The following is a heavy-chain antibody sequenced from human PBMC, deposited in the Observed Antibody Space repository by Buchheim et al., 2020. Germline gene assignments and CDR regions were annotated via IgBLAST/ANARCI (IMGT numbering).Heavy chain of an antibody. CDR2: ISGSGGST. Sequence: EVQLLESGGGLIQPGGSLRLSCAASGFTFSSYAMTWVRQAPGKGLEWVSAISGSGGSTYSADPVKGRFTISRDNSKNTLYLQMNSLRAEDTAVYYCAKDLGVRARVVITVFDYWGQGTL. J-gene: IGHJ4*02. V-gene: IGHV3-23*01. CDR1: GFTFSSYA. CDR3: AKDLGVRARVVITVFDY. D-gene: IGHD3-22*01.